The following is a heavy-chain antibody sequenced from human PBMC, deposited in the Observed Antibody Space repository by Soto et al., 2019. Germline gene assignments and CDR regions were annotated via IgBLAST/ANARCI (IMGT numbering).Heavy chain of an antibody. CDR2: ISAYNGNT. Sequence: ASVKVSCKASGYTFTSYGISWVRQAPGQGLEWMGWISAYNGNTNYAQKLQGRVTMTTDTSTSTAYMELRSLRSDDTAVYYCARAPTEYDILTGYYMGDWFDPWGQGTLVTVSS. CDR3: ARAPTEYDILTGYYMGDWFDP. CDR1: GYTFTSYG. D-gene: IGHD3-9*01. J-gene: IGHJ5*02. V-gene: IGHV1-18*01.